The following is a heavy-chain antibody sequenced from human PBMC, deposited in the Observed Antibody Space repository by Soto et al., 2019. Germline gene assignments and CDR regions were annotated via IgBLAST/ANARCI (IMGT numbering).Heavy chain of an antibody. J-gene: IGHJ4*02. CDR2: IYPGDSDT. CDR1: GYSFTSYW. Sequence: GESLKISCKGSGYSFTSYWIGWVRQMPGKGLEWMGIIYPGDSDTRYSPSFQGQVTISADKSISTAYLQWSSLKASDTAMYYCASSFYGSGSYYNFPFDYWGQGTLVTVSS. D-gene: IGHD3-10*01. V-gene: IGHV5-51*01. CDR3: ASSFYGSGSYYNFPFDY.